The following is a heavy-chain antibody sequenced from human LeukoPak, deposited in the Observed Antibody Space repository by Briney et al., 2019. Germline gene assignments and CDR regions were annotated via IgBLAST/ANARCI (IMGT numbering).Heavy chain of an antibody. CDR2: ISAYNGNT. V-gene: IGHV1-18*01. J-gene: IGHJ4*02. CDR1: GYTFTSYG. D-gene: IGHD2-2*02. Sequence: ASVKVSCKASGYTFTSYGISWVRQAPGQGLEWMGWISAYNGNTNYAQKLQGRVTMTTDTSTSTAYMELRSLRSDDTAVYYCARESTSRECSSTSCYTSYYFDYWGQGTLATVSS. CDR3: ARESTSRECSSTSCYTSYYFDY.